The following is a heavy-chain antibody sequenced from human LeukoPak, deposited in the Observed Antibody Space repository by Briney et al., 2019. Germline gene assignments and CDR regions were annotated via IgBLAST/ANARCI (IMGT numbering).Heavy chain of an antibody. D-gene: IGHD3-22*01. J-gene: IGHJ4*01. Sequence: GGSLRLSCVASGFAFSSYWMHWVRQAPGKGLVWVSRINRDGSSTGYADSVKGRLSISRDNAKSTLYLQMNSLRAEDTAVYYCARGPGSSGGAYVGDYWGHGTLVTVSS. CDR1: GFAFSSYW. CDR3: ARGPGSSGGAYVGDY. CDR2: INRDGSST. V-gene: IGHV3-74*01.